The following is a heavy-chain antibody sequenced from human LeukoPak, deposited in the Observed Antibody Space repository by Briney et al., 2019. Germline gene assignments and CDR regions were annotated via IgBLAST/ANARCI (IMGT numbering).Heavy chain of an antibody. D-gene: IGHD6-19*01. CDR1: GFTFSSYW. CDR2: INSDGSST. Sequence: GGSLRLSCAASGFTFSSYWMHWVRQAPGKGLVWASRINSDGSSTSYADSVKGRFTISRDNAKNTLYLQMNSLRAEDTAVYYCAREYSSGGNYYYYYYMDVWGKGTTVTVSS. V-gene: IGHV3-74*01. J-gene: IGHJ6*03. CDR3: AREYSSGGNYYYYYYMDV.